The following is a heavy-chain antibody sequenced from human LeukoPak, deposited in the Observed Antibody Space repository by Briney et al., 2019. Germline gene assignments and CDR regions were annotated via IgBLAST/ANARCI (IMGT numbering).Heavy chain of an antibody. Sequence: SETLSLTCSVSGGSISSYYWSWIRQPPGKGLERIGYIYYSGSANYNPSLKSRVTISIDTSKNHFSLKVSSVTAADTAVYYCAINGGSRIFYYSVDIWDKGTTVSV. J-gene: IGHJ6*03. CDR1: GGSISSYY. CDR2: IYYSGSA. V-gene: IGHV4-59*08. CDR3: AINGGSRIFYYSVDI. D-gene: IGHD7-27*01.